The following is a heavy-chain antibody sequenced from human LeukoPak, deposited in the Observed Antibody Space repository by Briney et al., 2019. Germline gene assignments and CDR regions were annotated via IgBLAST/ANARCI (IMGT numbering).Heavy chain of an antibody. J-gene: IGHJ1*01. CDR1: GYTFTNYG. Sequence: ASAKVSCKASGYTFTNYGISWVRQAPGQGLECMGWISAYNGNTNYAQRFQGRVTMTTDTSTSTAYMELRSLRSDDTAVYYCARGSYDSSDFEYFHHWGQGTLVTVSS. CDR3: ARGSYDSSDFEYFHH. CDR2: ISAYNGNT. V-gene: IGHV1-18*01. D-gene: IGHD3-22*01.